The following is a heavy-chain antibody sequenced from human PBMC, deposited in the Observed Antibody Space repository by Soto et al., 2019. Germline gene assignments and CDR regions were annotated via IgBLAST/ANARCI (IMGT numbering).Heavy chain of an antibody. V-gene: IGHV4-4*02. J-gene: IGHJ3*02. D-gene: IGHD5-18*01. CDR1: GGSISSSNW. CDR3: ARVDTTMITDVFEM. Sequence: QVQLQESGPGLVKPSGTLSLTCAVSGGSISSSNWWSWVRQPPGKGLEWIGEIYHSGSTNYNPSLKCRVTIIAETSNNQFSLMISSVTDADTAVYYCARVDTTMITDVFEMWGQGTMVTVSS. CDR2: IYHSGST.